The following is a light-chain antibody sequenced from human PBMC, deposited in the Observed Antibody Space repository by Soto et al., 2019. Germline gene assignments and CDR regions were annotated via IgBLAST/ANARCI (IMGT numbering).Light chain of an antibody. CDR3: SSYAASNNSLV. J-gene: IGLJ1*01. Sequence: QSALTQPPSVSGSPGQSVTISCTGTRTDVGGYLYVSWYQQYPGKAPKLMIFETNKRPSGVPDRFSAFKSGDTASLTVSGLQAEDEADYYCSSYAASNNSLVFGTGTKLTVL. V-gene: IGLV2-8*01. CDR2: ETN. CDR1: RTDVGGYLY.